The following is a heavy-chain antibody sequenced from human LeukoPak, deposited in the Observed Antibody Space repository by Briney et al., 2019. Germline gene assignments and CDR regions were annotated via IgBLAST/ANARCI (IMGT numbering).Heavy chain of an antibody. J-gene: IGHJ4*02. CDR2: IYHSGST. D-gene: IGHD5-24*01. V-gene: IGHV4-38-2*01. CDR1: GYSISSDYY. CDR3: ARREMATITSFDY. Sequence: PSETLSPTCAVSGYSISSDYYWGWIRQPPGKGLEWIGNIYHSGSTYYNPSLKSRVTISVDTSKNQFSLKLSSVTAADTAVYYCARREMATITSFDYWGQGTLVTVSS.